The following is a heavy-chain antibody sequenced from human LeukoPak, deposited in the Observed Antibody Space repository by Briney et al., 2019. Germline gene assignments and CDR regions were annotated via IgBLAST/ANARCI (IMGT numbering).Heavy chain of an antibody. CDR3: ARGSTYYDSSGQVPFDY. CDR1: GFTFSSYS. D-gene: IGHD3-22*01. CDR2: ISYDGSNK. Sequence: GGSLRLSCAASGFTFSSYSMNWVRQAPGKGLEWVAVISYDGSNKYYADSVKGRFTISRDNSKNTLYLQMNSLRAEDTAVYYCARGSTYYDSSGQVPFDYWGQGTLVTVSS. J-gene: IGHJ4*02. V-gene: IGHV3-30*03.